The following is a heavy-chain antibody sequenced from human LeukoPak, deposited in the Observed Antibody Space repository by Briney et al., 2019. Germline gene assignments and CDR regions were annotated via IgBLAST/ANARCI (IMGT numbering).Heavy chain of an antibody. Sequence: GRSLRLSCPAYGFTFSSYAMQWVRQAAGRGLEWVAFISYDGSNKYYADSEKGRFTISSDNSKSTLYLQMNSLRAEDTAVYYCGRWGVEAGIDDWGQGTLVIVSS. CDR1: GFTFSSYA. J-gene: IGHJ4*02. CDR3: GRWGVEAGIDD. D-gene: IGHD6-13*01. V-gene: IGHV3-30*04. CDR2: ISYDGSNK.